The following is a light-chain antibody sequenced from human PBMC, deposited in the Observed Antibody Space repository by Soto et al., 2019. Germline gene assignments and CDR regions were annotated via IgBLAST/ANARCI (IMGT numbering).Light chain of an antibody. CDR3: STYAGSNNVV. CDR2: EVS. CDR1: SSDVGGYNY. Sequence: QSALTQPPSASGSPGQSVTISCTGTSSDVGGYNYVSWYQQHPGKAPKPMIYEVSKRPSGVPDRFSGSKSGNTASLTVSGRQAEDEADYYCSTYAGSNNVVFGVGTQRTVL. J-gene: IGLJ2*01. V-gene: IGLV2-8*01.